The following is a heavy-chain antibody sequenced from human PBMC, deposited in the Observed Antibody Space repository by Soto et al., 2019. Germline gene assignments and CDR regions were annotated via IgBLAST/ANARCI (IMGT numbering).Heavy chain of an antibody. CDR3: VRAWKGNGYGYFY. CDR2: INPGSVTR. CDR1: GLTFTTYN. V-gene: IGHV3-48*02. J-gene: IGHJ4*02. Sequence: PGGSLRLSCAVSGLTFTTYNFNWVRQAPGKGLEWISFINPGSVTRHYADSVKGRFTISRDNAKNSLYLQMNSLTDADTAVYYCVRAWKGNGYGYFYWGQGTLVTVSS. D-gene: IGHD3-16*01.